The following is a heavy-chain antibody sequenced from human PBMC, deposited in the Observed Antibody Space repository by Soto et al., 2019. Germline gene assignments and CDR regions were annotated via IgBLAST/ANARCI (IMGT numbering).Heavy chain of an antibody. J-gene: IGHJ6*02. Sequence: LKISCKGFGYTFTNYWIGWVRQMPGKGPEWMGIIYPGDSDTKYNPSFQGQVTISADKSITTTYLQWSSLKASDTAIYYCAASIFYYGMDVWGQGTTVTVSS. CDR2: IYPGDSDT. CDR1: GYTFTNYW. V-gene: IGHV5-51*01. CDR3: AASIFYYGMDV.